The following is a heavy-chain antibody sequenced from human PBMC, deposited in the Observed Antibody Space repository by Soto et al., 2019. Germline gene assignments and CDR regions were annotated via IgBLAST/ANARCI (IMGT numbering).Heavy chain of an antibody. J-gene: IGHJ6*02. Sequence: LKISCKGFGYTFTNYWIGWVRQMPGKGPEWMGIIYPGDSDTKYNPSFQGQVTISADKSITTTYLQWSSLKASDTAIYYCAASIFYYGMDVWGQGTTVTVSS. CDR2: IYPGDSDT. CDR1: GYTFTNYW. V-gene: IGHV5-51*01. CDR3: AASIFYYGMDV.